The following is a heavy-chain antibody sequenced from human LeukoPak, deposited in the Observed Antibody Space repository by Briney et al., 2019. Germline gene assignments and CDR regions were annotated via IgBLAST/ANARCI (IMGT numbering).Heavy chain of an antibody. D-gene: IGHD2-2*01. Sequence: ASVKVSCKASGYTFTSYYMHWVRQAPGQGLEWMGIINPSGGSTSYAQKFQGRVTMTRDTSTSTVYMELSSLRSEDTAVYYCARAYCSSTSCPSVTYGMDVWGQGTTVTVSS. J-gene: IGHJ6*02. CDR2: INPSGGST. CDR1: GYTFTSYY. V-gene: IGHV1-46*03. CDR3: ARAYCSSTSCPSVTYGMDV.